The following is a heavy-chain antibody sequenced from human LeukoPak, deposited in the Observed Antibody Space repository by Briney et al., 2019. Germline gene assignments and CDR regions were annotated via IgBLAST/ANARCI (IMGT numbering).Heavy chain of an antibody. V-gene: IGHV4-39*07. CDR2: IYYSGST. J-gene: IGHJ3*02. Sequence: SETLSLTCTVSGGSISSSSYYWGWIRQPPGKGLEWIGSIYYSGSTYYNPSLKSRVTISVDTSKNQFSLKLSSVTAADTAVYYCASTTVVNGRPNDAFDIWGQGTMVTVSS. CDR1: GGSISSSSYY. D-gene: IGHD4-23*01. CDR3: ASTTVVNGRPNDAFDI.